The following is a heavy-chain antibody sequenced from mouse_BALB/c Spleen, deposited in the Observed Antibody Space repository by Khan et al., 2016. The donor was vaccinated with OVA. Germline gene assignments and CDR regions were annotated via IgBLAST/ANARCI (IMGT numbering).Heavy chain of an antibody. CDR1: GFSLTNNG. Sequence: QVQLKESGPGLVAPSQSLSITCTVSGFSLTNNGVSWVRQPPGKGLEWLGVIWGDGNTNYHSALKSRLSISKDMSKSQVFVKLNSLQIGYTATYYCAGFETSYYALYYWGLGTSVTVSS. CDR2: IWGDGNT. V-gene: IGHV2-3*01. CDR3: AGFETSYYALYY. J-gene: IGHJ4*01.